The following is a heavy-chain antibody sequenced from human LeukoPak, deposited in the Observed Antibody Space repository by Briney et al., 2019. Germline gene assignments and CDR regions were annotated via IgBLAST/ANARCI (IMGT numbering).Heavy chain of an antibody. V-gene: IGHV3-30*02. CDR2: IRYDGSNK. Sequence: GGSLRLSCAASGFTFSSYGMHWVRQAPGKGLEWVAFIRYDGSNKYYADSVKGRFTISRDNSKNTLYLQMNSLRAEDTAVYYCANFVDTSMGGNDYWGQGILVTVSS. CDR3: ANFVDTSMGGNDY. J-gene: IGHJ4*02. D-gene: IGHD5-18*01. CDR1: GFTFSSYG.